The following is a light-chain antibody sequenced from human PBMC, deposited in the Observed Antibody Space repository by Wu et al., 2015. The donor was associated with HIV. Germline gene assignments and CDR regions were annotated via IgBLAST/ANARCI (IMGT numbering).Light chain of an antibody. V-gene: IGKV3-15*01. J-gene: IGKJ4*01. CDR3: QQYNYWPT. CDR1: QDVGKY. Sequence: EIVMTQSPATLSVSPGERATLSCRASQDVGKYVAWYQQKPGQAPRLLISATSTRASGIPARFIGSGSGTEFALTIDSLQSEDFAIYYCQQYNYWPTFGGGTKVEIK. CDR2: ATS.